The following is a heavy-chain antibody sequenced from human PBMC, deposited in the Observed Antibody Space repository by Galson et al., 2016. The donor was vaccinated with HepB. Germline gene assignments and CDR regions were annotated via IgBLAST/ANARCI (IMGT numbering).Heavy chain of an antibody. D-gene: IGHD2-15*01. Sequence: ETLSLTCTVSGGSISSGNYYWSWVPQPPGKRLEWIGDIYYSGTTNYKPSLKSRVTISVDTSKNQFSLRLSSVTAADTAVYYCAGMYPALISGFDYWGQGTLVTVSS. CDR3: AGMYPALISGFDY. V-gene: IGHV4-61*01. CDR1: GGSISSGNYY. CDR2: IYYSGTT. J-gene: IGHJ4*02.